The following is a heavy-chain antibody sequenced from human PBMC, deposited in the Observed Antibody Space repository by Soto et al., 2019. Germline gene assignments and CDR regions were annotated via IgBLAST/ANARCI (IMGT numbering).Heavy chain of an antibody. CDR3: ARRIAVAGSIDY. Sequence: GESLKISCKASGYDFTSSWIGWVRQMPGKGLEWMGIIYPGDSDTRYSPSFQGQVTISADKSISTAYLQWSSLKASDTAMYYCARRIAVAGSIDYWGQGTLVTVSS. D-gene: IGHD6-19*01. CDR1: GYDFTSSW. V-gene: IGHV5-51*01. CDR2: IYPGDSDT. J-gene: IGHJ4*02.